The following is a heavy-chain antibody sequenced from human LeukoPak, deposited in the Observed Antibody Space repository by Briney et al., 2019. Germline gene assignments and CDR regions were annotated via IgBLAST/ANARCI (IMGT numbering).Heavy chain of an antibody. CDR3: ARGVVGATAFAY. J-gene: IGHJ4*02. V-gene: IGHV4-4*07. CDR2: IYASGST. Sequence: SETLSLTCTVTGGSISGYTWSWIRQPAGKGLEWIGRIYASGSTNYNPSLQGRVTMSVDTSRGQFFLMVHSVTAADTAVYYCARGVVGATAFAYWGQGTVVTASS. D-gene: IGHD1-26*01. CDR1: GGSISGYT.